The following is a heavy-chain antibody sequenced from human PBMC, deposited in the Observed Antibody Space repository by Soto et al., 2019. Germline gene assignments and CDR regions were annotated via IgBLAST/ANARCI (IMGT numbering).Heavy chain of an antibody. CDR2: ISGSGGIT. Sequence: EVQLLESGGGLVQPGGSLRLSCAASGFTLSNYAMIWVRQAPGKGLEWVSAISGSGGITYYADSVKGRFTISRDNSKNTLYLQMDSLRAEDTALYHCAKGEVQHANWLDPWGQGTLVTVSS. CDR3: AKGEVQHANWLDP. V-gene: IGHV3-23*01. J-gene: IGHJ5*02. CDR1: GFTLSNYA.